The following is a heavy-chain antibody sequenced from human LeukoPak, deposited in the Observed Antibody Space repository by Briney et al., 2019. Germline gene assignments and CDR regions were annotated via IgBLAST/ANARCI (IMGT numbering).Heavy chain of an antibody. CDR1: GYSFTTLS. CDR2: VSSSTRNP. Sequence: ASVKISCKASGYSFTTLSICWVRQAPGQGLEWMGWVSSSTRNPTYAQDFTGRFVFSVDTSVTTAYLQINNLKAEDTAVYYCARDARMDYWGQGTQVTVSS. J-gene: IGHJ4*02. V-gene: IGHV7-4-1*02. D-gene: IGHD2/OR15-2a*01. CDR3: ARDARMDY.